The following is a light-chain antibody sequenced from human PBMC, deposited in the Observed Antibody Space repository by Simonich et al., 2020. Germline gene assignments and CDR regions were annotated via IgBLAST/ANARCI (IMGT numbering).Light chain of an antibody. CDR1: QVISSC. Sequence: DIQMTQSPSSVSASVGDRLTITCRASQVISSCLAWYQQKPGKAPKLLIYAASSLQSGVPSRFSGSGSGTDFTLTISCLQSEDFATYYCQQYYSYSWTFGQGTKVEIK. CDR2: AAS. CDR3: QQYYSYSWT. J-gene: IGKJ1*01. V-gene: IGKV1-12*01.